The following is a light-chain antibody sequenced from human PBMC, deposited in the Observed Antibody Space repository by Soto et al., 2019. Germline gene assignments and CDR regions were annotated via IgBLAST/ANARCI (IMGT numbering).Light chain of an antibody. J-gene: IGKJ4*01. CDR1: QSISSY. Sequence: IQMPWSPSSLSGSAGARVAITCRASQSISSYLNWYQQKPGQAPKLLIYAASSLQSGVPSRFSGSGSGTDFTLTISSLQPEDFATYYCQQKYSTTLTCGGGTKL. CDR2: AAS. CDR3: QQKYSTTLT. V-gene: IGKV1-39*01.